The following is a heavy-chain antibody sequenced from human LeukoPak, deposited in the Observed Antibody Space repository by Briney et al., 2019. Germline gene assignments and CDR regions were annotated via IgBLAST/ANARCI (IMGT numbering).Heavy chain of an antibody. D-gene: IGHD2-21*01. J-gene: IGHJ4*02. CDR2: ISGSGANT. CDR1: GFTFSNAY. Sequence: GGSLRLSCAASGFTFSNAYMNWVRQAPGKGLEWVSVISGSGANTYYANSVRGRFTISRDNSRNTLYLQVSSLGADDTAIYYCAKDMGRGGGAVVDYWGQGTLVTVSS. CDR3: AKDMGRGGGAVVDY. V-gene: IGHV3-23*01.